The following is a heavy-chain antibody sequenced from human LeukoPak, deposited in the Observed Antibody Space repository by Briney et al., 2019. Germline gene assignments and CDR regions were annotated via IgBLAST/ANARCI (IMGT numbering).Heavy chain of an antibody. CDR1: GGTFSSYA. CDR3: AIGEAPYDSSGYYYVNFDY. CDR2: IIPIFGTA. D-gene: IGHD3-22*01. Sequence: ASVNVSCKASGGTFSSYAISWVRQAPGQGFEWMGGIIPIFGTANYAQKFQGRVTITADESTSTAYMELSSLRSEDTAVYYCAIGEAPYDSSGYYYVNFDYWGQGTLVTVSS. V-gene: IGHV1-69*01. J-gene: IGHJ4*02.